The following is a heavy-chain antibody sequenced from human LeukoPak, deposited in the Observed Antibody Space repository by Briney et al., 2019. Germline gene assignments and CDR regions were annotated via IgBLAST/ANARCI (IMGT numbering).Heavy chain of an antibody. D-gene: IGHD6-13*01. CDR1: GYTFTGYY. J-gene: IGHJ4*02. CDR2: INPNSGDT. CDR3: ARISSSSWYTPYFNY. Sequence: ASVKVSCKASGYTFTGYYMHWVRQAPGQGLEWMGWINPNSGDTNYSQKFQGRVTMTRDTSISTAYMGLSRLTSDDTGVYYCARISSSSWYTPYFNYWGQGTLVIVSS. V-gene: IGHV1-2*02.